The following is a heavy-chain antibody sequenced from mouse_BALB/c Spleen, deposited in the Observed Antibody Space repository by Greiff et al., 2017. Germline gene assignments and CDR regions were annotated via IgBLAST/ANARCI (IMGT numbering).Heavy chain of an antibody. CDR3: ARAGNAMDY. V-gene: IGHV1-82*01. Sequence: VQLQQSGPELVKPGASVKISCKASGYAFSSSWMNWVKQRPGQGLEWIGRIYPGDGDTNYNGKFKGKATLTADKSSSTAYMQLSSLTSVDSAVYFCARAGNAMDYWGQGTSVTVSS. CDR1: GYAFSSSW. CDR2: IYPGDGDT. J-gene: IGHJ4*01.